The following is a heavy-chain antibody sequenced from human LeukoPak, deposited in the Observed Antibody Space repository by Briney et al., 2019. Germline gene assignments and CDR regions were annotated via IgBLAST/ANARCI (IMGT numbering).Heavy chain of an antibody. Sequence: GGSLRLSCAASGFTFSSYGMSWVRQPPGKGLEWVSYISSSGSTIYYADSVKGRFTISRDNAKNSLYLQMNGLRAEDTAVYYCARVATIGRGWFDPWGQGTLVTVSA. CDR3: ARVATIGRGWFDP. D-gene: IGHD5-12*01. CDR2: ISSSGSTI. V-gene: IGHV3-48*04. CDR1: GFTFSSYG. J-gene: IGHJ5*02.